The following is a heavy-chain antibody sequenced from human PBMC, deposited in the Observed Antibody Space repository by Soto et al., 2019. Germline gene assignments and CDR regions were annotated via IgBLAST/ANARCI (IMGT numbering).Heavy chain of an antibody. CDR2: INPNSVGT. Sequence: QVPLVQSWAEMKKPGASVKVSCMASGYTCTDYYMHWVRQAPVQGVAWMGWINPNSVGTQYAQMFQASVAMTRDPSSFRVSRAVTKFKSTVTALEYDAIPAQEYGENNGLDVW. CDR1: GYTCTDYY. D-gene: IGHD4-17*01. CDR3: AIPAQEYGENNGLDV. J-gene: IGHJ6*01. V-gene: IGHV1-2*02.